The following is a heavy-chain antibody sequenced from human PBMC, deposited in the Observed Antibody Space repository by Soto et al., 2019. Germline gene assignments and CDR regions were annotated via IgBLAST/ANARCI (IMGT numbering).Heavy chain of an antibody. Sequence: QVQLVQSGSELKKPGASVKVSCKASGYTFTSYSMNWVRQAPGQVLEWMGWINTNTGNPTYAQGFTGRFVFSLDTSVRTVYVQICSLKAEDTAVYYCARGFVAGYYYMDVWRKGNTVTVAS. J-gene: IGHJ6*03. CDR3: ARGFVAGYYYMDV. CDR1: GYTFTSYS. V-gene: IGHV7-4-1*01. CDR2: INTNTGNP. D-gene: IGHD3-10*01.